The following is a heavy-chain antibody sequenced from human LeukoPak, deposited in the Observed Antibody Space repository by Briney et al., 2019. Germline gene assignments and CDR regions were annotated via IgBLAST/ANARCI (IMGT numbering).Heavy chain of an antibody. D-gene: IGHD6-13*01. CDR3: AREAAAQNYYFDY. CDR2: IYHSGST. CDR1: GGSISSSNW. V-gene: IGHV4-4*02. Sequence: SETLSLTCAVSGGSISSSNWWSWVRQPPGKGLEWIGEIYHSGSTNYNPSLKSRVTISVDKSKNQFSLKLSSVTAADTAVYYCAREAAAQNYYFDYWGQRTLVTVSS. J-gene: IGHJ4*02.